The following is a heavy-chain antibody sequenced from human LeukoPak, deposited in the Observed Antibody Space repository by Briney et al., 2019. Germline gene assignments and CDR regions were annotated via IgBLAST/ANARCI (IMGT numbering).Heavy chain of an antibody. CDR2: INPNSGGT. D-gene: IGHD6-13*01. CDR3: ARNGLSSRWSAFDI. Sequence: ASVKVSCKASGYTFTGYYMHWVRQAPGQGLEWIGWINPNSGGTNYAQKFQGRVTMTRDTSISTVYMELSRLRSDDTAVYYCARNGLSSRWSAFDIWGQGTMVTVSS. V-gene: IGHV1-2*02. CDR1: GYTFTGYY. J-gene: IGHJ3*02.